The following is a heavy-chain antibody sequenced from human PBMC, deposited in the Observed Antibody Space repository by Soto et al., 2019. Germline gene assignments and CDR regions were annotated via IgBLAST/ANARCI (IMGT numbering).Heavy chain of an antibody. V-gene: IGHV4-59*01. CDR3: ASSFYSASGRSTYYFDY. D-gene: IGHD3-10*01. Sequence: SETLSLTCTVSGGSISSYYWSWIRQPPGKGLEWIGYIYYSGSTNYNPSLKSRVTISLDTSKNQFSLKLSSVTAADTAVYYCASSFYSASGRSTYYFDYWGQGTLVTVSS. CDR1: GGSISSYY. CDR2: IYYSGST. J-gene: IGHJ4*02.